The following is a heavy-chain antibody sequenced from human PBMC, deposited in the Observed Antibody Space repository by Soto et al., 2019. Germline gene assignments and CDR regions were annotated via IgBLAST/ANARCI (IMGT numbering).Heavy chain of an antibody. V-gene: IGHV1-3*01. J-gene: IGHJ5*02. CDR3: VRRHVSATGIDWFDP. CDR1: GSTFTSYG. CDR2: INAANGDT. D-gene: IGHD6-13*01. Sequence: ASVKVSCKASGSTFTSYGIHWVRQAPGQRLEWMGWINAANGDTKYSPKFQGRVTITRDTSASTAYMELSSLRSEDTAVYYCVRRHVSATGIDWFDPWGQGTLVTVSS.